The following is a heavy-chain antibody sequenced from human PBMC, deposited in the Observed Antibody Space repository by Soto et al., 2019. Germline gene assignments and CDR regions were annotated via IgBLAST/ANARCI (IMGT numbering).Heavy chain of an antibody. J-gene: IGHJ3*02. Sequence: QVQLQESGPGLVKPSQTLSLTCTVSGGSISSGGYYWSWIRQHPGKGLEWIGYFYYSGSTYYNPSLKSRVTISVDTSKNQFSLKLSSVTAADTAVYYCARGSDRSYGEKRNDAFDIWGQGTMVTVSS. D-gene: IGHD5-18*01. V-gene: IGHV4-31*03. CDR2: FYYSGST. CDR1: GGSISSGGYY. CDR3: ARGSDRSYGEKRNDAFDI.